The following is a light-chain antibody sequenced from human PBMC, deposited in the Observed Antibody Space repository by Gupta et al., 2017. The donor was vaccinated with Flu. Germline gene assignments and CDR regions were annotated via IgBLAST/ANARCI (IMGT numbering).Light chain of an antibody. V-gene: IGKV1-39*01. J-gene: IGKJ3*01. CDR2: AAS. CDR3: QQRDNTPLT. Sequence: PSSLSASVGDRVTITCRASQSISAYLNWYQQKPGRAPELLIYAASSLEIGVPSRFSGSGSGTDFTLTISRLQPEDFATYYCQQRDNTPLTFGHGTIVDIK. CDR1: QSISAY.